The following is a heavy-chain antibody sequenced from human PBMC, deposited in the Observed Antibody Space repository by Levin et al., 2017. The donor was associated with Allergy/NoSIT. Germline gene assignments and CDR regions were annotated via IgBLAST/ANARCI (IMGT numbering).Heavy chain of an antibody. V-gene: IGHV3-30-3*01. CDR1: GFTFSSYA. Sequence: RPGGSLRLSCAASGFTFSSYAMHWVRQAPGKGLEWVAVISYDGSNKYYADSVKGRFTISRDNSKNTLYLQMNSLRAEDTAVYYCARGALAVAGTQGGEIYDDDGMDVWGQGTTVTVSS. J-gene: IGHJ6*02. CDR3: ARGALAVAGTQGGEIYDDDGMDV. CDR2: ISYDGSNK. D-gene: IGHD6-19*01.